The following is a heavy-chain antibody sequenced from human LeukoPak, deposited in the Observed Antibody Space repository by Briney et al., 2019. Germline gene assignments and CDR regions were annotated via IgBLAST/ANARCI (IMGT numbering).Heavy chain of an antibody. CDR1: GGTFSSYA. Sequence: ASVKVSCKASGGTFSSYAISWMRQAPGQGLEWMGGIIPIFGTANYAQKFQGRVTITTDESTSTAYMELSSLRSEDTAVYYCASRGGYGDYEGVYYYYMDVWGKGTTVTVSS. V-gene: IGHV1-69*05. CDR2: IIPIFGTA. J-gene: IGHJ6*03. D-gene: IGHD4-17*01. CDR3: ASRGGYGDYEGVYYYYMDV.